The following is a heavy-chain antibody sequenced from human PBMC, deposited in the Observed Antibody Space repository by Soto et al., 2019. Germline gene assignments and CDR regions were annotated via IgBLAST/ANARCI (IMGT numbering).Heavy chain of an antibody. CDR1: GFTFSSYA. CDR3: AKDFYKSSWSYFDY. D-gene: IGHD6-19*01. CDR2: ISGSGGST. J-gene: IGHJ4*02. Sequence: EVQLLESGGGLVQPGGSLRLSCAASGFTFSSYAMTWVRQAAGKGLEWVSEISGSGGSTYYADSVEGRFTISRDNSKNTLYLQMNSLRAEDTAVYYCAKDFYKSSWSYFDYWGQGTLVTVPS. V-gene: IGHV3-23*01.